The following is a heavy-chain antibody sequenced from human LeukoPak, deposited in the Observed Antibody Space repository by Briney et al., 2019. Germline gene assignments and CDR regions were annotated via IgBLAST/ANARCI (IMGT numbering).Heavy chain of an antibody. V-gene: IGHV4-34*01. CDR1: GGSFSGYY. CDR3: ARAYRTIDY. D-gene: IGHD1/OR15-1a*01. CDR2: INHSGST. J-gene: IGHJ4*02. Sequence: PSETLSLTCAVYGGSFSGYYWSWIRQPPGKGLEWIGEINHSGSTYYNPSLKSRVTILVDTSKNQFSLKLSSVTAADTAVYYCARAYRTIDYWGQGTLVTVSS.